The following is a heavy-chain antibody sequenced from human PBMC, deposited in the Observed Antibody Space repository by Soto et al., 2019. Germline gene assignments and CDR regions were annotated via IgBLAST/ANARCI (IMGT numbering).Heavy chain of an antibody. CDR3: ATYLTPYTFDY. CDR2: IFHSGTV. J-gene: IGHJ4*02. Sequence: PSETLSLTCAVSGGSINSNWWSWVRQPPGEGLEWIGEIFHSGTVRYNPSLKSRATMSVDKSENQLSLKVTSVTAADTAVYYCATYLTPYTFDYWGLGTLVTVSS. CDR1: GGSINSNW. D-gene: IGHD2-15*01. V-gene: IGHV4-4*02.